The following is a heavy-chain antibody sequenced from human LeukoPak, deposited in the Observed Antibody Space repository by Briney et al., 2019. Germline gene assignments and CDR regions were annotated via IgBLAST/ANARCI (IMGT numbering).Heavy chain of an antibody. D-gene: IGHD3-10*01. CDR3: ARGPAVRHYYGSGSRYYFDY. CDR2: ISGSGGST. V-gene: IGHV3-23*01. J-gene: IGHJ4*02. Sequence: GGSLRLSCAASGFTFSSYAVSWVRQAPGEGLEWVSAISGSGGSTYYADSVKGRFTISRDNSKNTLYPQMNSLRAEDTAVYYCARGPAVRHYYGSGSRYYFDYWGQGTLVTVSS. CDR1: GFTFSSYA.